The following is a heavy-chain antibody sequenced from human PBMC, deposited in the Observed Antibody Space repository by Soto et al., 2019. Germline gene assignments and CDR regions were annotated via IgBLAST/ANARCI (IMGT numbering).Heavy chain of an antibody. J-gene: IGHJ4*02. CDR3: ARGSTTEKVDS. CDR1: GGSISSGDYY. Sequence: SETLSLTCTVSGGSISSGDYYWSWIRQPPGKGLEWIGYIYYSGSTYYNPSLKSRVTISVDTSKNQFSLKLSSVTAADTAMYYCARGSTTEKVDSWGQGIQVTVSS. V-gene: IGHV4-30-4*01. CDR2: IYYSGST.